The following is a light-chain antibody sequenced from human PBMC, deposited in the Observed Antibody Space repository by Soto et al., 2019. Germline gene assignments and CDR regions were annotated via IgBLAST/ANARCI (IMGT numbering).Light chain of an antibody. J-gene: IGKJ1*01. CDR3: QEYNSRQGT. V-gene: IGKV3-20*01. CDR2: GAS. Sequence: EIVLTQSPGTLSLSPGERATLSCRASQSVSSRFLAWYQQKPGQAPRLLMYGASNRATGIPDRFSGTGSGTDFTLTISSLQPDDFATYYCQEYNSRQGTFGQGTKVDIK. CDR1: QSVSSRF.